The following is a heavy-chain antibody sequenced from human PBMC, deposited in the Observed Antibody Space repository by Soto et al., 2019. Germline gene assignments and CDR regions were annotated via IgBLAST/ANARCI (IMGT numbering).Heavy chain of an antibody. V-gene: IGHV3-7*01. CDR1: GFTFSTYW. D-gene: IGHD2-2*01. CDR3: ATPISSPFSNFDY. CDR2: IKEDGSEE. Sequence: EVQLVQSGGDLVQPGGSLRLSCVASGFTFSTYWMTWVRQAPGMGLEWVAGIKEDGSEEVYVDSVKGRFSISRDNAKPSLYLQLNSLRAEDTAVYYCATPISSPFSNFDYWGQGSLVTVSS. J-gene: IGHJ4*02.